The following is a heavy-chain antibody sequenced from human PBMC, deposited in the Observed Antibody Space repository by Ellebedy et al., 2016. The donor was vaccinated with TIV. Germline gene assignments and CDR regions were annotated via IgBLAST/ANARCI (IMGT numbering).Heavy chain of an antibody. J-gene: IGHJ4*02. V-gene: IGHV3-9*01. CDR1: GFTFDDYA. CDR3: ARDLRITARDYYLDY. Sequence: SLKISXAASGFTFDDYAMHWVRQAPGKGLEWVSGISWNNGTTDYADFVKGRFTISRDNAKNSLYLQMNRLRADDTAFYYCARDLRITARDYYLDYWGQGTLVTVSS. D-gene: IGHD6-6*01. CDR2: ISWNNGTT.